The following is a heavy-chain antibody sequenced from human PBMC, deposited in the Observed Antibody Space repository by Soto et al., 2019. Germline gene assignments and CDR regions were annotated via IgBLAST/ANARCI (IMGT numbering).Heavy chain of an antibody. CDR3: ARAVGLYDFWSGYFVRGYYYYGMDV. Sequence: ASVKVSCKASGYTFTSYAMHWVRQATGQGLEWMGWMNPNSGNTGYAQKFQGRVTMTRNTSISTAYMELSSLRSEDTAVYYCARAVGLYDFWSGYFVRGYYYYGMDVWGQGTTVTVSS. D-gene: IGHD3-3*01. CDR1: GYTFTSYA. CDR2: MNPNSGNT. V-gene: IGHV1-8*02. J-gene: IGHJ6*02.